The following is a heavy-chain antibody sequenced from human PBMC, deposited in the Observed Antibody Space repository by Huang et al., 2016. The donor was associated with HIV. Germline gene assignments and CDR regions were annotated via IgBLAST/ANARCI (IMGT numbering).Heavy chain of an antibody. J-gene: IGHJ4*02. CDR1: GYTFTNYD. V-gene: IGHV1-8*02. CDR3: ARSAYGDLDY. CDR2: MNPNTVNT. Sequence: QVHLVQSGAEVKKPGASVKVSCKASGYTFTNYDINWVRQAPGRGLEWMGGMNPNTVNTGFAQSFQGRVTMTRKTSRTTAYMELTSLTSEDTAVYYCARSAYGDLDYWGLGTLVIVSS. D-gene: IGHD4-17*01.